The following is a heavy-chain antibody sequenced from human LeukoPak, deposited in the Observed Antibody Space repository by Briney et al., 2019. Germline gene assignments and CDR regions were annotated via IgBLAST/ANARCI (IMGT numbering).Heavy chain of an antibody. V-gene: IGHV3-30*02. Sequence: GGSLRLSCAASGFTFSSSGMHWVRQAPGRGLEWVAFIQHDGTKTYYADSVKGRFTISRDSSENTLYLQMNILRTDDTAVYYCAKGAFVRLGELSPHWGQGTLVSVSS. CDR2: IQHDGTKT. CDR1: GFTFSSSG. J-gene: IGHJ4*02. CDR3: AKGAFVRLGELSPH. D-gene: IGHD3-16*02.